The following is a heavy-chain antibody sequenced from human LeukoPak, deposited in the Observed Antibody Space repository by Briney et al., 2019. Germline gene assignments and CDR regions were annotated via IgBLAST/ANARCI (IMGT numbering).Heavy chain of an antibody. J-gene: IGHJ6*03. Sequence: GGSLRLSCAASGFTVSSNYMNWVRQAPGKGLEWLSHISTSGSSIHYADSVKGRFTISRDNAKNSLYLQMNSLRVEDTAVYYCARDATTELGTVYMDVWGKGTTVTISS. D-gene: IGHD4-17*01. V-gene: IGHV3-48*03. CDR1: GFTVSSNY. CDR2: ISTSGSSI. CDR3: ARDATTELGTVYMDV.